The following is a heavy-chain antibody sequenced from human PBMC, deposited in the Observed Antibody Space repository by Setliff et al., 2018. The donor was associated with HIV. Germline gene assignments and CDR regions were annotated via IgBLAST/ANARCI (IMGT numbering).Heavy chain of an antibody. D-gene: IGHD3-16*01. J-gene: IGHJ5*02. V-gene: IGHV3-23*01. CDR3: AKDYTPTFWEYNWFDV. CDR1: GFTFNYHA. Sequence: PGGSLRLSCAASGFTFNYHAMTWVRQAPGKGLEWVSGISGSGDSTFYAHSVKGWFTISRDNSRDTLYLEMNNLRAEDTALYYCAKDYTPTFWEYNWFDVWGQGTQVTV. CDR2: ISGSGDST.